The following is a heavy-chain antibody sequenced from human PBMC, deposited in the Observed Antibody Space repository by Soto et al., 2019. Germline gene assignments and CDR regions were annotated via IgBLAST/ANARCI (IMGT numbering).Heavy chain of an antibody. CDR1: GTSIGSYY. D-gene: IGHD2-21*01. CDR2: IHYRGTT. CDR3: ARAASPYWVLLSACDP. Sequence: SETLSLPCTVSGTSIGSYYWSWIRQPPGKGLEWIANIHYRGTTKYNPPLPSRVTLSVDMSKNQFSLKLNSVTAADSAVYFCARAASPYWVLLSACDPWGQGVLVTVS. J-gene: IGHJ5*02. V-gene: IGHV4-59*01.